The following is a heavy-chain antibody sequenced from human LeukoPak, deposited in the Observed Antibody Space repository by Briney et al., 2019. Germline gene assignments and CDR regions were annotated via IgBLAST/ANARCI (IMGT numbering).Heavy chain of an antibody. J-gene: IGHJ5*02. CDR2: IYSGGST. CDR3: ARDAPLDP. Sequence: GGSLRLSCAASGFTFSSYDMTWVRQARGRGLEWVSVIYSGGSTYYADSVKGRFTISRDNSKNTLYLQMNSLRAEDTAVYYCARDAPLDPWGQGTLVTVSS. CDR1: GFTFSSYD. V-gene: IGHV3-53*01.